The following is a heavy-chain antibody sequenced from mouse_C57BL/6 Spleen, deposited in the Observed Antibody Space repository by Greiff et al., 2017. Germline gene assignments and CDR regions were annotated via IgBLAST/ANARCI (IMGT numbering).Heavy chain of an antibody. CDR1: GYTFTSYW. J-gene: IGHJ4*01. CDR2: IDPSDSYT. V-gene: IGHV1-69*01. D-gene: IGHD2-10*02. CDR3: AREGYGEDY. Sequence: QVQLQQPGAELVMPGASVKLSCKASGYTFTSYWMHWVKQRPGQGLEWIGEIDPSDSYTNYNQKFKGKSTLTVDKSSSTAYMQLSSLTSEDSAVXYCAREGYGEDYWGQGTSVTVSS.